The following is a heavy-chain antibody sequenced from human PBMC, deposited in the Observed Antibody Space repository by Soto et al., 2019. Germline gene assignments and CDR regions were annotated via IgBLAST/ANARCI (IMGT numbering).Heavy chain of an antibody. CDR3: AKQIQLWDPPYYYYGMDV. D-gene: IGHD5-18*01. CDR2: IYYSGST. CDR1: GGSISSSSYY. Sequence: SETLSLTCTVSGGSISSSSYYWGWIRQPPGKGLEWIGSIYYSGSTYYNPSLKSRVTISVDTSKNQFSLKLSSVTAADTAVYYCAKQIQLWDPPYYYYGMDVWGQGTTVTVSS. V-gene: IGHV4-39*01. J-gene: IGHJ6*02.